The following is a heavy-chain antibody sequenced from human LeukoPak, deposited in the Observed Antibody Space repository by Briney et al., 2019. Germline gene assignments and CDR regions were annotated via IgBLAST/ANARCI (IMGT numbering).Heavy chain of an antibody. V-gene: IGHV6-1*01. J-gene: IGHJ4*02. CDR2: TYYRSKWYN. CDR1: GDSVSSNSAA. D-gene: IGHD5-18*01. CDR3: ARVRLWLRGPDY. Sequence: SQTLSLTCAISGDSVSSNSAAWNWIRQSPSRGLEWLGRTYYRSKWYNDYAVSVKSRITINPDTSKNQFSLKLSSVTAADTAVYYCARVRLWLRGPDYWGQGTLVTVSS.